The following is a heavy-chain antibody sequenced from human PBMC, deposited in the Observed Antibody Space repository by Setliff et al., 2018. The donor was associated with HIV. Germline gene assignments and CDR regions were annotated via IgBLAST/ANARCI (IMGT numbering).Heavy chain of an antibody. CDR2: IYYSGST. J-gene: IGHJ3*02. V-gene: IGHV4-31*02. CDR1: GDSINSGDSY. CDR3: ARVSQDLLGAFDI. D-gene: IGHD7-27*01. Sequence: SETLSLTCTVYGDSINSGDSYWTWIRHHPGKGLEWIGYIYYSGSTNYNPSLKSRVIISVDSSKNQFFLKLTSVTAADTAMYYCARVSQDLLGAFDIWGQGTMVTVSS.